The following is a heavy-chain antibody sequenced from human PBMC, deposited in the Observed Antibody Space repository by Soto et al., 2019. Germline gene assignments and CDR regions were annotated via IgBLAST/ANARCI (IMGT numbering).Heavy chain of an antibody. CDR1: GGSISSSNW. CDR2: IYHTGNT. CDR3: ASLYGSGSYFADY. Sequence: PSETLSLTCAVSGGSISSSNWWSWVRQPPAKGLEWIGEIYHTGNTNYNPSLKSRVTISVDKPKNQFSLKLTSVTAADTAVYYCASLYGSGSYFADYWGQGTLVTVS. D-gene: IGHD3-10*01. J-gene: IGHJ4*02. V-gene: IGHV4-4*02.